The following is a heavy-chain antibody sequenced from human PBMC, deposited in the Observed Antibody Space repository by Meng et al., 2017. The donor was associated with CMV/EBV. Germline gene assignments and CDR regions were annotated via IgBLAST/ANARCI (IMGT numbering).Heavy chain of an antibody. Sequence: ASVKVSCKASGNIFTKNCISWVRQAPGQRLEWMGWISADNQNTNLVQRFQGRVTMTIETSTNTAYVGLRSLRSDDTAVYYCAMGGDYGDYHDPFDYWGQGTLVTVSS. CDR3: AMGGDYGDYHDPFDY. CDR2: ISADNQNT. CDR1: GNIFTKNC. D-gene: IGHD4-17*01. J-gene: IGHJ4*02. V-gene: IGHV1-18*01.